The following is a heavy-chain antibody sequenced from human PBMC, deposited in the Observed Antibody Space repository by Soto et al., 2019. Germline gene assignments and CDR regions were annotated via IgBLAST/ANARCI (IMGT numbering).Heavy chain of an antibody. CDR1: GFTFRSYA. Sequence: GSLRLSCAASGFTFRSYAMSWVRQAPGKGLEWVSSINVNDATYYTDSVKGRFTISRDNSKNTLSLQMNSLRAEDTAIYYCAKNYYFDYWGQGTLVTVSS. V-gene: IGHV3-23*01. CDR3: AKNYYFDY. CDR2: INVNDAT. J-gene: IGHJ4*02.